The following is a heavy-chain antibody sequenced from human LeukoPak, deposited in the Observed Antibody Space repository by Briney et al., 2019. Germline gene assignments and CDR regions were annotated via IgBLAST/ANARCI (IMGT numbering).Heavy chain of an antibody. D-gene: IGHD3-22*01. Sequence: GGSLRLSCAVSGFTFSSYWMHWVRQVPGKGLVWVSRIKSDGSRTNYADFEKGRFTISRDNSKNRLYLQLSSLRAEDTAVYYCPKPGFTMILLWGQGTLVTVSS. CDR1: GFTFSSYW. CDR2: IKSDGSRT. V-gene: IGHV3-74*01. CDR3: PKPGFTMILL. J-gene: IGHJ4*02.